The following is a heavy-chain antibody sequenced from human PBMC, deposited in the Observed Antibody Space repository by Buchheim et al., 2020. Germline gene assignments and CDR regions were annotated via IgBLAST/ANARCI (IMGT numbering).Heavy chain of an antibody. V-gene: IGHV3-11*01. Sequence: QVQLVESGGGLVQPGGSLRLSCAASGFTFTDYFMTWIRQAPGKGLEWISYISSSGSTIYYADAVKGRFTISRDNATNSLYLQMNRLSADDTAVYYCARDGLGGWFYFDYWGQGA. CDR3: ARDGLGGWFYFDY. D-gene: IGHD6-19*01. CDR1: GFTFTDYF. CDR2: ISSSGSTI. J-gene: IGHJ4*02.